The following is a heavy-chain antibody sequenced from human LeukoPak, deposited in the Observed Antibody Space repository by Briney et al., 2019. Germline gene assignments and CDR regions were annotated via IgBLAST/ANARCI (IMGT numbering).Heavy chain of an antibody. CDR1: GYTFTGYY. V-gene: IGHV3-30-3*01. J-gene: IGHJ4*02. D-gene: IGHD6-13*01. CDR2: ISFDGSNK. CDR3: ARDRGSSSWFADY. Sequence: SCKASGYTFTGYYMHWVRQAPGKGLQWVAIISFDGSNKYYADSVKGRFTISRDTSKNTLYLQMNSLRPEDTAVYFCARDRGSSSWFADYWGQGTLVTVSS.